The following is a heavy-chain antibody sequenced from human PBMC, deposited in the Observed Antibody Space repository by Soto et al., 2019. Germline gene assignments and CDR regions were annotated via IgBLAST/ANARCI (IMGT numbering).Heavy chain of an antibody. J-gene: IGHJ4*02. D-gene: IGHD6-19*01. CDR1: GGSINSYF. CDR2: IYYTGNS. CDR3: ARDYRVAVSGTRYFDY. Sequence: QVQLQESGPGLVKPSETLSLTCTVSGGSINSYFWSWIRQSPGKELEWIGYIYYTGNSAYNPSLKSRVTMAVDTSKNQFFLNLTSVTVADTAVYYCARDYRVAVSGTRYFDYWGQGTLVSVSS. V-gene: IGHV4-59*01.